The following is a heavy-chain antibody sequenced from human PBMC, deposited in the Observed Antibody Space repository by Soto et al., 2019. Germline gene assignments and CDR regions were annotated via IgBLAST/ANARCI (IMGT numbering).Heavy chain of an antibody. CDR2: IYWNDDK. J-gene: IGHJ4*02. CDR3: AHRQWQLRLWLTN. D-gene: IGHD2-15*01. V-gene: IGHV2-5*01. Sequence: QITLKESGPTLVKPTQTLTLTCTFSGFSISNSGVGVGWIRQPPGKALEWLALIYWNDDKSYSPSLKSRLTITKDTSKNHVVLTMTTMDPVDTATYYCAHRQWQLRLWLTNWGQGTLVTVSS. CDR1: GFSISNSGVG.